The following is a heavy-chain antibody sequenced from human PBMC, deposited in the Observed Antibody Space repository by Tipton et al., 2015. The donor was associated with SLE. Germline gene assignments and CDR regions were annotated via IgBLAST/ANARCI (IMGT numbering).Heavy chain of an antibody. CDR1: SFALTNGYY. D-gene: IGHD3-16*01. CDR2: IYHHGRT. J-gene: IGHJ4*02. CDR3: ARWGDYGDF. Sequence: TLSLTCDVPSFALTNGYYWGWIRQPPGKGLEWIGHIYHHGRTYYNPSLESRFTIEVDASKNQIFLTVTSVTAADTAKYYCARWGDYGDFWGQGTLVTVSS. V-gene: IGHV4-38-2*01.